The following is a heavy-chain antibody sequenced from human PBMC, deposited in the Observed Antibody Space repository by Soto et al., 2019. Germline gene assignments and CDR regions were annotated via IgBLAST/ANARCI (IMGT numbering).Heavy chain of an antibody. CDR1: GFSFSSYG. J-gene: IGHJ6*02. D-gene: IGHD2-8*01. V-gene: IGHV3-30*02. Sequence: GGSLRLSCAASGFSFSSYGMYWVRQAPGKGLEWLANIRYDGSKEYYADFVKGRFTISRDNSKTILYLQMNSLRLEDTAVYYCAKGSVLRVVEAPLAILGGVDVWGQGAMVTVSS. CDR2: IRYDGSKE. CDR3: AKGSVLRVVEAPLAILGGVDV.